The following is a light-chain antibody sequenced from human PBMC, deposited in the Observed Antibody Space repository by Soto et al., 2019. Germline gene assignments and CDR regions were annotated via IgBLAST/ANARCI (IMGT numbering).Light chain of an antibody. CDR1: NNDVGRYNY. CDR3: SSYAGSHIRV. J-gene: IGLJ3*02. Sequence: QSALTQPPSASGSPGQSVTISCTGTNNDVGRYNYVSWYQQHPGKAPKVIISDVSERASWVPDSFSGSQSGNTASLTVSRVQAEDEADYYCSSYAGSHIRVFGGGTKLTVL. CDR2: DVS. V-gene: IGLV2-8*01.